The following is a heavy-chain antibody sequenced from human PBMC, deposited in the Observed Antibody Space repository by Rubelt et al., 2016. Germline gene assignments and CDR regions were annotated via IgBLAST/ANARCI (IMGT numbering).Heavy chain of an antibody. CDR3: AKESGGGCHSDWFDP. J-gene: IGHJ5*02. CDR2: INSGGGST. Sequence: EVQLLESGGGLVQPGGSLRLSCAASGFPFSTYAMGWVRQAPGKGLEWVSVINSGGGSTYHADAVSGRFTSARDNSKNTLVLQMNSQRVEDTAVYYYAKESGGGCHSDWFDPWGHGTLVTVSS. D-gene: IGHD2-21*02. CDR1: GFPFSTYA. V-gene: IGHV3-23*01.